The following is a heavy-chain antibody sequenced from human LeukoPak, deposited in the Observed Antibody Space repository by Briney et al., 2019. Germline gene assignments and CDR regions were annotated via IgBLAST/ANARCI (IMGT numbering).Heavy chain of an antibody. J-gene: IGHJ4*02. Sequence: SETLSLTCTVSSDSISSSSYYWSWIRQPPGKGLEWIGYIYYSGSTYYNSSLKSRVTISVDTSKNQFSLKLSSVTAADTAVYYCARDFRDELASFDYWGQGTLVTVSS. CDR3: ARDFRDELASFDY. V-gene: IGHV4-30-4*01. CDR1: SDSISSSSYY. CDR2: IYYSGST. D-gene: IGHD1-7*01.